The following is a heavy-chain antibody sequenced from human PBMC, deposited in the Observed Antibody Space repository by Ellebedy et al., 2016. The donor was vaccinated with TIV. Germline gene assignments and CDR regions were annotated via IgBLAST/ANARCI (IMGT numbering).Heavy chain of an antibody. J-gene: IGHJ3*01. CDR3: ARPQSGTYTDAFDV. CDR1: GYTFTSYD. Sequence: ASVKVSCKASGYTFTSYDINWVRQATGQGLEWMGWMNPNSGHTGSAQKFQGRVTMTRKTSISTAYMELSSLRSEDTAMYYCARPQSGTYTDAFDVWGQGTMVIVSS. D-gene: IGHD1-26*01. CDR2: MNPNSGHT. V-gene: IGHV1-8*01.